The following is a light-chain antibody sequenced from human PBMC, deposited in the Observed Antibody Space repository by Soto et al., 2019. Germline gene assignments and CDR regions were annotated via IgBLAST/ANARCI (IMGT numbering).Light chain of an antibody. Sequence: EIVLTQSPATLSLSPGERATLSCRASQSVSTYLAWFQQKPGQAPRLLIYDASNRAAGVPPRFSGSGSGTDFTLTISSLEPEDFAVYYCQQRTNWPRMYTFGQGTKLAIK. CDR3: QQRTNWPRMYT. CDR1: QSVSTY. CDR2: DAS. V-gene: IGKV3-11*01. J-gene: IGKJ2*01.